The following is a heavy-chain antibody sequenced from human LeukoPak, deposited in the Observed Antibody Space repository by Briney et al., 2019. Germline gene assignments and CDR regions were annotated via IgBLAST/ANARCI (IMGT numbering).Heavy chain of an antibody. J-gene: IGHJ6*02. D-gene: IGHD5-18*01. CDR2: INPNSGGT. CDR3: ARDGVDTAMAHEENGMDV. CDR1: GYTFTVYY. Sequence: ASVKVSCKASGYTFTVYYIHWVRQAPGQGLEWMGWINPNSGGTNYAQKFQGWVTMTRDTSISTAYMELSRLRSDDTAVYYCARDGVDTAMAHEENGMDVWGQGTTVTVSS. V-gene: IGHV1-2*04.